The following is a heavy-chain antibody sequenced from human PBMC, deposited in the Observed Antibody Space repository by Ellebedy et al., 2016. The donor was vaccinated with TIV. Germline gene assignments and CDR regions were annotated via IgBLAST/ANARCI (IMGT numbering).Heavy chain of an antibody. J-gene: IGHJ4*02. CDR2: VYYSGST. CDR3: ASAPNQDFYDY. Sequence: MPSETLSLTCTVSGGSISTHYWNWIRQPPGKGLEWIGYVYYSGSTNYNPSLKSRVTISVDTSKNQFSLRLTSVTAADTAVYYCASAPNQDFYDYWGQGTLVTVSS. V-gene: IGHV4-59*08. CDR1: GGSISTHY.